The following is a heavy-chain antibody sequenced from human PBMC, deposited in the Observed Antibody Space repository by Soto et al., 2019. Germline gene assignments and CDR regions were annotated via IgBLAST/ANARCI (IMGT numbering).Heavy chain of an antibody. CDR3: ARRNRGYCTNGVCPLLYYMDV. D-gene: IGHD2-8*01. Sequence: QVQLQESGPGLVKPSETLSLTCTVSGGSISSYYWSWIRQPPGKGLEWIGYIYYSGSTNYNPSLKRRVTISVDTSKNQSSLKLSSVTAADTAVYYCARRNRGYCTNGVCPLLYYMDVWGKGTTVTVSS. CDR2: IYYSGST. J-gene: IGHJ6*03. V-gene: IGHV4-59*08. CDR1: GGSISSYY.